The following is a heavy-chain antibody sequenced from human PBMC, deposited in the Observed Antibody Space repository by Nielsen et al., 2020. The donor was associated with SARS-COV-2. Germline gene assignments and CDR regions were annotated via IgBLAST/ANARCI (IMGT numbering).Heavy chain of an antibody. CDR2: IYHSGST. J-gene: IGHJ5*02. CDR1: GGSISSSNW. Sequence: SETLSLTCAVSGGSISSSNWWSWVRQPPGKGLEWIGEIYHSGSTNYNPSLKSRVTISVDTSKNQFSLKLSSVTAADTAVYYCARTSSTSCCNWFDPWGQGTLVTVSS. V-gene: IGHV4-4*02. D-gene: IGHD2-2*01. CDR3: ARTSSTSCCNWFDP.